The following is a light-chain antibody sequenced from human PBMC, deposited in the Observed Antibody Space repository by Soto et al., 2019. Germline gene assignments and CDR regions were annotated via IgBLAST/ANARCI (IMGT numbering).Light chain of an antibody. CDR3: QQYGGSPLFT. J-gene: IGKJ3*01. CDR2: GAS. V-gene: IGKV3-20*01. Sequence: EIVLTQSPGTLSLSPGERATLSCRASQAVTPAYLAWYQHKPGRAPRLLIYGASNRATGIPDRFSGSGSGTDFTLTISRLEPEDFAVYSCQQYGGSPLFTFGPGTRVDFK. CDR1: QAVTPAY.